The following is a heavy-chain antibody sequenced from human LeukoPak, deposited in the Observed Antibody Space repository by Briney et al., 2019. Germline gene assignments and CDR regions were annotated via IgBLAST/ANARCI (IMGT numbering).Heavy chain of an antibody. CDR1: GFTFSIYA. V-gene: IGHV3-30*04. CDR2: ISYNGRNK. CDR3: ASAASRAVAGNVY. Sequence: PRGSLRLSCAASGFTFSIYAMHWVRQDPGRGLERVAIISYNGRNKYNAYSVKGRFTISRDNSKNTLYLQMNQLRAENTAVYYCASAASRAVAGNVYWWQRALVAVSS. J-gene: IGHJ4*02. D-gene: IGHD6-19*01.